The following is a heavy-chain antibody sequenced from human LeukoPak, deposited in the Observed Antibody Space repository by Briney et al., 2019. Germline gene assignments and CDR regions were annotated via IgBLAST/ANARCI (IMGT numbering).Heavy chain of an antibody. CDR2: IYSGGNT. J-gene: IGHJ4*02. D-gene: IGHD3-22*01. Sequence: GGSLRLTCAASGFTVSSNYMSWVRQAPGKGLEWVSVIYSGGNTYYADSVKGRFTISRDNSKNTLYLQMNSLRAEDTAVYYCARAVSSGYDPFDYWGQGTLVTVSS. CDR1: GFTVSSNY. CDR3: ARAVSSGYDPFDY. V-gene: IGHV3-53*01.